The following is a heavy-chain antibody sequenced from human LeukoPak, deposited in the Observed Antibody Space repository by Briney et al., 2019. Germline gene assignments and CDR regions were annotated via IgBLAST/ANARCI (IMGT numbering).Heavy chain of an antibody. V-gene: IGHV1-46*01. J-gene: IGHJ4*02. D-gene: IGHD3-9*01. CDR2: INPSGGST. CDR3: ARGYAILTGYYPDIDIDY. CDR1: GYTFTSYY. Sequence: ASVKVSCKASGYTFTSYYMHWVRQAPGQGLEWMGIINPSGGSTSYAQKFQGRVTMTRDMSMSTVYMELSSLRSEDTAVYYCARGYAILTGYYPDIDIDYWGQGTLVTVSS.